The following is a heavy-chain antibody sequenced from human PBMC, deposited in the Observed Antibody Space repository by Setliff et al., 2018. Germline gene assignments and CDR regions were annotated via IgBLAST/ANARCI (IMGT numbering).Heavy chain of an antibody. V-gene: IGHV5-51*01. CDR1: GYSFTSYW. Sequence: TGAALKISCQGSGYSFTSYWIGWVRQMPGKGLEWMGIIYPGESDTRYSPSFQGQVTISADKSISTAYLQWSSLKASDTAMYYCARPGYCSSTSCSGAFDIWGQGTMVTVSS. CDR2: IYPGESDT. D-gene: IGHD2-2*01. J-gene: IGHJ3*02. CDR3: ARPGYCSSTSCSGAFDI.